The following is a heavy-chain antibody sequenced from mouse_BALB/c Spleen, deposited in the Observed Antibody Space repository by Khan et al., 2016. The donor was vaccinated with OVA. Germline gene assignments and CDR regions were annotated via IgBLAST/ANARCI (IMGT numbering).Heavy chain of an antibody. D-gene: IGHD1-1*01. CDR2: ISSGGSYT. J-gene: IGHJ3*01. Sequence: EVELVESGGGLVKPGGSLKLSCAASGFTFSNYAMSWVRQTPEKRLKWVATISSGGSYTYFPDSVQGRFTISRDNAKNTLSLQMSSLRSEDTAIYYCARELFTSVVDTPFAYWGQGTLVTVSA. V-gene: IGHV5-9-3*01. CDR3: ARELFTSVVDTPFAY. CDR1: GFTFSNYA.